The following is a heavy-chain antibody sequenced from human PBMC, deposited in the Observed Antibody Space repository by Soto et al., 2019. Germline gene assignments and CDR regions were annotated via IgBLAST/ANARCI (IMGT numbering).Heavy chain of an antibody. Sequence: QVHLVESGGGVVQPGGSLRLSCAASGFTFNIYVMHWVRQAPGKGLEWVAGISHDGRAQHYRDSVEGRFTISRDNSKSTLYVQMSSLRPEDTAVYYCATEDVSSGRAWTFKNWGRGTLVTV. CDR2: ISHDGRAQ. J-gene: IGHJ1*01. V-gene: IGHV3-30*03. D-gene: IGHD6-19*01. CDR3: ATEDVSSGRAWTFKN. CDR1: GFTFNIYV.